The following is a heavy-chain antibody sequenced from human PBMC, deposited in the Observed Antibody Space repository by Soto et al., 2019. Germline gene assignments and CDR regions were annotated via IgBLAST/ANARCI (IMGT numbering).Heavy chain of an antibody. CDR2: ISGSGGST. CDR1: GFTFSSYA. CDR3: AKVWSHLAVAGTSPTSYFYGLAV. Sequence: HPGGSLRLSCAASGFTFSSYAMSWVRQAPGKGLEWVSAISGSGGSTYYADSVKGRFTISRDNSKNTLYLQMNSLRAEDTAVYYCAKVWSHLAVAGTSPTSYFYGLAVWGQGTTVTVSS. D-gene: IGHD6-19*01. V-gene: IGHV3-23*01. J-gene: IGHJ6*02.